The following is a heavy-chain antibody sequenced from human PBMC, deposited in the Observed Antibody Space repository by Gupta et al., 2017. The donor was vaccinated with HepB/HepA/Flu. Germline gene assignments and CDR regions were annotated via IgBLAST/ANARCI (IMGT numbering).Heavy chain of an antibody. CDR3: VRVPIGNLWFDD. CDR1: VFTFSRYE. CDR2: ISSSGSTT. J-gene: IGHJ4*02. V-gene: IGHV3-48*03. Sequence: EVQLVESGGGLEQPGGSLRLPCESSVFTFSRYEMNWVRQAPGKGLEWISYISSSGSTTYYPGSVKDRFTISRDNAKNSLYLHVNSLRVEDTAVYYCVRVPIGNLWFDDWGQGFLVTVSS. D-gene: IGHD4-23*01.